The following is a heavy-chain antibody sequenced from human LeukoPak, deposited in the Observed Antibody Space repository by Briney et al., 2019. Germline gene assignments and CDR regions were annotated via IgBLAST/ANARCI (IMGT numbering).Heavy chain of an antibody. V-gene: IGHV1-69*06. D-gene: IGHD1-1*01. CDR1: GGTFCSYA. CDR3: ARDAPDHRSGTEENY. CDR2: IIPIFGTA. J-gene: IGHJ4*02. Sequence: SAVKACCKASGGTFCSYAICWVRQAPAQGLEWMGGIIPIFGTANYAQTFQGRVTITADKSTSTAYMELSSLRSEDTAVYYCARDAPDHRSGTEENYWGQGTLVTVSS.